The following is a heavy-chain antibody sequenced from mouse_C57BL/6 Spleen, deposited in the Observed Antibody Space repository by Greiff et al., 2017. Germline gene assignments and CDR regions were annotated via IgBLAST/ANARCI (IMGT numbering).Heavy chain of an antibody. CDR1: GYTFTSSW. CDR3: ARSGDSSGRGAY. V-gene: IGHV1-69*01. Sequence: QVQLQQPGAELVMPGASVKLSCKASGYTFTSSWMHWVKQRPGQGLEWIGEIDPSDSYTNYNQKFKGKSTLTVDKSSSTAYMQRSSLTSEDSAVYYCARSGDSSGRGAYWGQGTLVTVSA. CDR2: IDPSDSYT. J-gene: IGHJ3*01. D-gene: IGHD3-2*02.